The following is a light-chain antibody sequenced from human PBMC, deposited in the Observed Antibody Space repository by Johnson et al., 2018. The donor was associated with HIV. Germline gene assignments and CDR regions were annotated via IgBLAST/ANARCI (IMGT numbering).Light chain of an antibody. J-gene: IGLJ1*01. CDR3: GTWDSSLSAYV. CDR2: DNN. V-gene: IGLV1-51*01. CDR1: SSNIGNNY. Sequence: QSVLTQPPSVSAAPGQKVTISCSGSSSNIGNNYVSWYQQLPGTAPKLVIYDNNKRPSGIPDRFSGSKSGTSATLGITGLQTGDEADYYCGTWDSSLSAYVFGTGTKGTVL.